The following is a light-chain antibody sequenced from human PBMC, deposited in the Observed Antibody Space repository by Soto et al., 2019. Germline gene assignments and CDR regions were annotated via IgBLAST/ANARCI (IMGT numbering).Light chain of an antibody. Sequence: QSALTQPASVSGSPGQSITIACTGTNRDVGSYNLVSWYQQRPGEAPKLIISEVRNRPSGISYRFTGSKSGNTASLTISGLQAEDEAGYYCSSYTTTSTLVFGGGTKLTVL. CDR2: EVR. J-gene: IGLJ3*02. CDR1: NRDVGSYNL. CDR3: SSYTTTSTLV. V-gene: IGLV2-14*01.